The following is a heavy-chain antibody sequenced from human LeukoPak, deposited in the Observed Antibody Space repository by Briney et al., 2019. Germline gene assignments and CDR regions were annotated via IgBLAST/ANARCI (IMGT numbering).Heavy chain of an antibody. J-gene: IGHJ3*02. CDR3: ASSQRAGAFDI. CDR2: INPSGGST. Sequence: ASVKVSCKASGYTFTSYYMHWVRQAPGQGLEWMGIINPSGGSTSYAQKFQGRVTITTDESTSTAYMELSSLRSEDTAVYYCASSQRAGAFDIWGQGTMVTVSS. D-gene: IGHD6-25*01. CDR1: GYTFTSYY. V-gene: IGHV1-46*01.